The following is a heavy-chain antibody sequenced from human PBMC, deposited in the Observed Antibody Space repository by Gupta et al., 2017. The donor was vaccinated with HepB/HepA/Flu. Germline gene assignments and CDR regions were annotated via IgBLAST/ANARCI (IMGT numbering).Heavy chain of an antibody. CDR2: ISWNSGSI. V-gene: IGHV3-9*01. J-gene: IGHJ4*02. CDR1: GFTFDDYA. CDR3: AKDRSGYPQRGVDY. D-gene: IGHD5-12*01. Sequence: EVQLVESGGGLVQPGRSLRLSCAASGFTFDDYAMHWVRQAPGKGLEWVSGISWNSGSIGYADSVKGRFTISRDNAKNSLYLQMNSLRAEDTALYYCAKDRSGYPQRGVDYWGQGTLVTVSS.